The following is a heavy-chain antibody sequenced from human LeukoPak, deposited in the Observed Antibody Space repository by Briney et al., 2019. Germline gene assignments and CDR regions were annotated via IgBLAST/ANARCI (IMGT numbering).Heavy chain of an antibody. D-gene: IGHD6-6*01. CDR2: IYTSGST. CDR3: ARGRVYSSSSWHYYYYGMDV. J-gene: IGHJ6*02. V-gene: IGHV4-4*07. CDR1: GGSISSYY. Sequence: SETLSLTCTVSGGSISSYYWSWIRQPAGKGLEWIGRIYTSGSTNYNPSLKSRVTMSVDTSKNQFSLKLSSVTAADTAAYYCARGRVYSSSSWHYYYYGMDVWGQGTTVTVSS.